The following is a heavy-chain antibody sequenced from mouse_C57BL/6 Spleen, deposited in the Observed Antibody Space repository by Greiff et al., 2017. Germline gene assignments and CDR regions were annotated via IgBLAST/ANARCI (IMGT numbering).Heavy chain of an antibody. J-gene: IGHJ2*01. CDR2: ISYDGSN. CDR1: GYSITSGYY. D-gene: IGHD1-2*01. Sequence: EVQLQESGPGLVKPSQSLSLPCSVTGYSITSGYYWYWIRQFPGNKLEWMGYISYDGSNNYNPSLKNRISITRDTSNNQFFLKLNSVTTEDTATSYCARGRRPSYFDYWGQGTTLTVSA. CDR3: ARGRRPSYFDY. V-gene: IGHV3-6*01.